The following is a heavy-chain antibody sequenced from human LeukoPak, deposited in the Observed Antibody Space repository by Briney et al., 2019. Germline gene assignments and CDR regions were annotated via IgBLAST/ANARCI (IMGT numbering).Heavy chain of an antibody. V-gene: IGHV1-18*04. D-gene: IGHD2-2*01. CDR2: ISAYNGNT. CDR1: GYTFTSYG. CDR3: ARNYCSSTSCYPWFDP. J-gene: IGHJ5*02. Sequence: ASVKVSCKASGYTFTSYGISWMRQAPGQGLEWMGWISAYNGNTNYAQKLQGRVTMTTDTSTSTAYMELRSLRSDDTAVYYCARNYCSSTSCYPWFDPWGQGTLVTVSS.